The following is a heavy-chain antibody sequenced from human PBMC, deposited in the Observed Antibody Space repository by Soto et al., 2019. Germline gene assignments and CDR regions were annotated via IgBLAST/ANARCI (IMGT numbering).Heavy chain of an antibody. CDR1: GFTFSSYS. V-gene: IGHV3-21*01. CDR2: ISSSSSYI. D-gene: IGHD6-19*01. CDR3: ARDIGSGWDDYGMDV. J-gene: IGHJ6*02. Sequence: GGSLRLSCAASGFTFSSYSMNWVRQAPGKGLEWVSSISSSSSYIYYADSVKGRFTISRDNAKNSLYLQMNSLRAEDTAVYYCARDIGSGWDDYGMDVWGQGTTVTVSS.